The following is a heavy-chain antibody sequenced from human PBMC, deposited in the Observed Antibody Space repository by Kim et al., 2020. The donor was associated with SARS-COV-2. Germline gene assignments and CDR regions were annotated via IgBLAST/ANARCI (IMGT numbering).Heavy chain of an antibody. D-gene: IGHD6-6*01. Sequence: GGSLRLSCVVSGFTFSNYAMSWVRHAPAKGLEWVSGISGSGRSTYYADSMKGRFTISRDNSKNTLYLQMNSLRAEDTAVYYCARGSNTHTLDPDYWGQGT. V-gene: IGHV3-23*01. CDR1: GFTFSNYA. CDR2: ISGSGRST. CDR3: ARGSNTHTLDPDY. J-gene: IGHJ4*02.